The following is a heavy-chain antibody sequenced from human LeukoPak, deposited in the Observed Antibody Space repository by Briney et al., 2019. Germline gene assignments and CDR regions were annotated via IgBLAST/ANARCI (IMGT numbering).Heavy chain of an antibody. D-gene: IGHD3-10*01. V-gene: IGHV3-53*01. Sequence: PGGSLTLSCAASRFTFSSYSMNCVRQAPAKGLEWVSVIYSGGSTYYADSVKGRFTISRDNSKNTLYLQMNSLRAEDTAVYYCARDFGRYYGSGSYFRYFDYWGQGTLVTVSS. J-gene: IGHJ4*02. CDR3: ARDFGRYYGSGSYFRYFDY. CDR2: IYSGGST. CDR1: RFTFSSYS.